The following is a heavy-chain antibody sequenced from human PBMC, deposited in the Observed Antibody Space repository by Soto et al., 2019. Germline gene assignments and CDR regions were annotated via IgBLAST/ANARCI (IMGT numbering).Heavy chain of an antibody. CDR1: GGCISSYY. CDR3: ARRGFVYGSGTYYMDV. CDR2: IYYSGST. D-gene: IGHD3-10*01. J-gene: IGHJ6*03. Sequence: QVQLQESGPGLVKPSETLSLTCTVSGGCISSYYWSWIRQPPGKGLEWIGYIYYSGSTNYNPSLKSRVTISVDTSKNQFSLKLSSVTAADTAVYYCARRGFVYGSGTYYMDVWGKGTTVTVSS. V-gene: IGHV4-59*01.